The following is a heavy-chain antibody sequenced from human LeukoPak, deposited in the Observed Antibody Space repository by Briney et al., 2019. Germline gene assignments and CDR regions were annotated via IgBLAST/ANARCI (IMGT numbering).Heavy chain of an antibody. CDR3: ARGYYDFWSGYWFDY. Sequence: PSETLSLTCTVSGGSISSYYWSWIRQPPGKGLEWIGYIYYSGSTNYNPSLKSRVTISVDTSKNQSSLKLSSVTAADTAVYYCARGYYDFWSGYWFDYWGQGTLVTVSS. J-gene: IGHJ4*02. CDR2: IYYSGST. CDR1: GGSISSYY. V-gene: IGHV4-59*12. D-gene: IGHD3-3*01.